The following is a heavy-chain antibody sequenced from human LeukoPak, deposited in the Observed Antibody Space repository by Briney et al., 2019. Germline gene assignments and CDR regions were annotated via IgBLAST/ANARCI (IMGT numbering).Heavy chain of an antibody. J-gene: IGHJ6*03. CDR1: GGTFSSYA. CDR3: ARGIVVVPAAIRFLYYYYMDV. V-gene: IGHV1-69*01. CDR2: IIPIFGTA. Sequence: SVKVSCXASGGTFSSYAISWVRQAPGQGLEWMGGIIPIFGTANYAQKFQGRVTITADESTSTAYMELSSLRSEDTAVYYCARGIVVVPAAIRFLYYYYMDVWGKGTTVTVSS. D-gene: IGHD2-2*02.